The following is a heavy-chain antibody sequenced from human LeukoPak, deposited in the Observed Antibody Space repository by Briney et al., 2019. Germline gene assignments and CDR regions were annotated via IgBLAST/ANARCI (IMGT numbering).Heavy chain of an antibody. J-gene: IGHJ6*02. CDR3: AKAGSGSYLSYYYGMDV. Sequence: GGSLRLSCAASGFTFSSYAMGWVRQAPGKGLEWVSAISGSGGSTYYADSVKGRFTISRDNSKNTLYLQMNSLRAEDTAVYYCAKAGSGSYLSYYYGMDVWGQGTTVTVSS. D-gene: IGHD1-26*01. V-gene: IGHV3-23*01. CDR1: GFTFSSYA. CDR2: ISGSGGST.